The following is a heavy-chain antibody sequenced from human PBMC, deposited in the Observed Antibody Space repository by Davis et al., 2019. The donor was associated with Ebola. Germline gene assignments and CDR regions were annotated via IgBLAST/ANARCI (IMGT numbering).Heavy chain of an antibody. CDR1: GFTVSSNY. CDR2: IYSGGST. CDR3: AKAELYYPYGMDV. V-gene: IGHV3-66*01. J-gene: IGHJ6*02. Sequence: GESLKISCAASGFTVSSNYMSWVRQAPGKGLEWVSVIYSGGSTYYADSVKGRFTISRDNSKNTLYLQMNSLRAEDTAVYYCAKAELYYPYGMDVWGQGTTVTVSS. D-gene: IGHD3-10*01.